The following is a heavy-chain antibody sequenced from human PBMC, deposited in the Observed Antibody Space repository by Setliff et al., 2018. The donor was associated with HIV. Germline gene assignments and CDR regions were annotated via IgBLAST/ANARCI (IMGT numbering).Heavy chain of an antibody. J-gene: IGHJ5*02. V-gene: IGHV4-34*01. D-gene: IGHD4-4*01. Sequence: SETLSLTCAVYGGSLSGYYWTWIRQPPGKGLEWIGEINHSGSTNYNPSLRSRVTISIDTSKNQFSLKLSSVTAADTAMYYCARGRMATVLIRNWIDPWGQGSLVTVSS. CDR3: ARGRMATVLIRNWIDP. CDR1: GGSLSGYY. CDR2: INHSGST.